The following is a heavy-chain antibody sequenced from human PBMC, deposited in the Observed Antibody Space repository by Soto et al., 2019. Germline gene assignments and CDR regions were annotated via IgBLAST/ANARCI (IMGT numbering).Heavy chain of an antibody. Sequence: QVQLQESGPGLVKPSETLSLTCTVSGGSISSYYWSWIRQPPGKGLEWIGYIYYSGSTNYNPSLKSRVTISVDTSKNQFSLKLSSVTAADTAVYYCARGSSWEPYDAFDIWGQGTMVTVSS. CDR2: IYYSGST. J-gene: IGHJ3*02. V-gene: IGHV4-59*01. D-gene: IGHD6-13*01. CDR1: GGSISSYY. CDR3: ARGSSWEPYDAFDI.